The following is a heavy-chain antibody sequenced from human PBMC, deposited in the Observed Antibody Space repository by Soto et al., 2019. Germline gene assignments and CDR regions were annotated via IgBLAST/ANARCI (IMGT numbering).Heavy chain of an antibody. D-gene: IGHD3-16*01. Sequence: SQTLSLPCAISGDSVSSNSAAWNWIRQSPSRGLEWLGRTYYRSKWYNDYAVSVKSRITINPDTSKNQFSLPLNSVTPEDTAVYYCARDFSYAFPLGPGMDVWGQGTTVTVSS. CDR2: TYYRSKWYN. V-gene: IGHV6-1*01. CDR1: GDSVSSNSAA. CDR3: ARDFSYAFPLGPGMDV. J-gene: IGHJ6*02.